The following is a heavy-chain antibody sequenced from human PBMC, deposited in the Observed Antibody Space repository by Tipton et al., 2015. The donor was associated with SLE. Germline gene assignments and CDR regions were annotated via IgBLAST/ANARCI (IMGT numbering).Heavy chain of an antibody. V-gene: IGHV3-48*03. D-gene: IGHD3-22*01. CDR3: AIVSGYYRACDI. CDR2: ISSSGSTI. Sequence: QLVQSGGGVVRPGGSLRLSCAASGFTFSSYEMNWVRQAPGKGLEGVSYISSSGSTINYADSVKGRFTISRDNAKNALYLQMNSLRAEDTAVYYCAIVSGYYRACDIWGQGTMVTVSS. CDR1: GFTFSSYE. J-gene: IGHJ3*02.